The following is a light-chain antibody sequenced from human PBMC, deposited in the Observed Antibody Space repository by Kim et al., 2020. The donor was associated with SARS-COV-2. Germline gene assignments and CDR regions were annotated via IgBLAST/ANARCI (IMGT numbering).Light chain of an antibody. V-gene: IGKV3-20*01. CDR2: GAS. Sequence: EIVLTQSPGTLSLSPGERATLSCRASQSVSSSYLAWYQQKPGQAPRLLIYGASSRATGIPDRFSGSGSGTDFTLTISRLEPEDFAVYYCQQYGSSPPETCGQGTKLEI. J-gene: IGKJ2*01. CDR1: QSVSSSY. CDR3: QQYGSSPPET.